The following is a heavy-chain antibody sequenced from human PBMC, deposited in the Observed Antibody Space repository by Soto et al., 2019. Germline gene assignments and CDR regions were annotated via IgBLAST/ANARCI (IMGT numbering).Heavy chain of an antibody. D-gene: IGHD3-3*01. J-gene: IGHJ4*02. CDR1: GFTFSDYY. Sequence: GGSLRLSCAASGFTFSDYYMSWIRQAPGKGLEWVSYISSSSSYTNYADSVKGRFTISRDNAKNSLYLQMNSLRAEDTAVYYCARDVAYDFWSGPSDYWGQGTPVTVSS. CDR3: ARDVAYDFWSGPSDY. CDR2: ISSSSSYT. V-gene: IGHV3-11*06.